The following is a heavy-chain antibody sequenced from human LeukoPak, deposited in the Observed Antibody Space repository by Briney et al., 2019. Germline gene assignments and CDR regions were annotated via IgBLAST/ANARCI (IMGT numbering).Heavy chain of an antibody. D-gene: IGHD3-16*02. CDR2: ISGSGGST. CDR3: VKDFGRNRGGLGY. V-gene: IGHV3-23*01. CDR1: GFTFSSYA. J-gene: IGHJ4*02. Sequence: GGSLRLSCAASGFTFSSYAMSWVRQAPGKGLEWVSAISGSGGSTYYADSVKGRFTISRDNSKNTLYLQMNSLRAEDTAVYYCVKDFGRNRGGLGYWGRGTLVTVSS.